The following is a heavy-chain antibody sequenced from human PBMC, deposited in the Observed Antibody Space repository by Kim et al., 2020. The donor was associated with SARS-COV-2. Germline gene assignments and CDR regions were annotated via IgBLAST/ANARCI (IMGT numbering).Heavy chain of an antibody. V-gene: IGHV3-48*02. CDR2: ISSSSSTI. CDR1: GFTFSSYS. CDR3: ATGIWSGSIFGY. J-gene: IGHJ4*02. D-gene: IGHD3-3*01. Sequence: GGSLRLSCAASGFTFSSYSMNWVRQAPGKGLEWVSYISSSSSTIYYADSVKGRFTISRDNAKNSLYLQMNSLRDEDTAVYYCATGIWSGSIFGYWGQGTLVTVSS.